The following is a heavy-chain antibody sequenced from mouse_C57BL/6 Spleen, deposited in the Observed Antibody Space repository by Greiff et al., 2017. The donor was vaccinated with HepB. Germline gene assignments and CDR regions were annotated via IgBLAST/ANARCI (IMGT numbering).Heavy chain of an antibody. V-gene: IGHV5-9-1*02. Sequence: EVKVVESGEGLVKPGGSLKLSCAASGFTFSSYAMSWVRQTPEKRLEWVAYISSGGDYIYYADTVKGRFTISRDNARNTLYLQMSSLKSEDTAMYYCTRVTTVVAHYAMDYWGQGTSVTVSS. J-gene: IGHJ4*01. CDR3: TRVTTVVAHYAMDY. CDR1: GFTFSSYA. CDR2: ISSGGDYI. D-gene: IGHD1-1*01.